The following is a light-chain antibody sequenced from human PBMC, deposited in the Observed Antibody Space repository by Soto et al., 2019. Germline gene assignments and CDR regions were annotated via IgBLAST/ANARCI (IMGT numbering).Light chain of an antibody. CDR1: SYNL. CDR3: SSYEGAVV. J-gene: IGLJ2*01. Sequence: QSALTPPASVSGSPGKSITISCTSYNLVSWYQNHPCKAPTLKSDEGSNRPSGVSDRFCGSNSGNTPSMTISGLQDENEDDYSCSSYEGAVVFVEGTKLTVL. V-gene: IGLV2-23*01. CDR2: EGS.